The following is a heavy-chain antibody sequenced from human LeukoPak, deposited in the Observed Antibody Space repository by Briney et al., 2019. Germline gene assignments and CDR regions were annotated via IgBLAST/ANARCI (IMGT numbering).Heavy chain of an antibody. V-gene: IGHV1-18*01. Sequence: EASVKVSCKASGYTFTNYGITWVRQVPGQGLEWMGWIADYNGNTNYAQMLQGRVTMTTDTSTSTAYMELRSLRSGDTAVYYCARDRSLKHTTLGYWGQGTLVTVSS. CDR2: IADYNGNT. J-gene: IGHJ4*02. CDR1: GYTFTNYG. CDR3: ARDRSLKHTTLGY. D-gene: IGHD1-1*01.